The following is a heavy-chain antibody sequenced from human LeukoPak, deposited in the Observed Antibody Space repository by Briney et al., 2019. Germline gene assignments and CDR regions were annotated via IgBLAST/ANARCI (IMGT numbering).Heavy chain of an antibody. CDR2: IKGDGSST. J-gene: IGHJ4*02. CDR1: GFTFSDYW. D-gene: IGHD2-15*01. CDR3: VRDGMGAIVYDY. V-gene: IGHV3-74*01. Sequence: GGSLRLSCAASGFTFSDYWMHWVRQAPGTGLVWVSDIKGDGSSTRYADSVKGRFTISRDNAKNTLYLQMNSLGAEDTAMYYCVRDGMGAIVYDYWGQGTLVTVSS.